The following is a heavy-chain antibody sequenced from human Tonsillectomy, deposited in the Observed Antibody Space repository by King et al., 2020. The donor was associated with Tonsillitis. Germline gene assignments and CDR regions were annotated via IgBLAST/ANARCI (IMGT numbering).Heavy chain of an antibody. V-gene: IGHV4-31*03. J-gene: IGHJ4*02. CDR2: IYYSGST. D-gene: IGHD3-10*01. CDR1: GRSISSGGYY. Sequence: QVQLQESGPGLVKPSQTLSLTCTVSGRSISSGGYYWSWIRQHPGKGLEWIGYIYYSGSTYYNPSLKTRVTISLDTSTNQFSLNLSSVTAADTAVYYCAGLLWCGDLAAFDYWGQGTLVTVSS. CDR3: AGLLWCGDLAAFDY.